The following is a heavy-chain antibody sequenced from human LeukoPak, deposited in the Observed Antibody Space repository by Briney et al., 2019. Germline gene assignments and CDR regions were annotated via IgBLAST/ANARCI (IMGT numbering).Heavy chain of an antibody. D-gene: IGHD3-22*01. V-gene: IGHV4-34*01. CDR2: INHSGST. CDR3: ATYYYDSSGYYYFDY. CDR1: GGSFSGYY. Sequence: MASETLSLTCAVYGGSFSGYYWSWIRQPPGKGLEWTGEINHSGSTNYNPSLKSRVTISVDTSKNQFSLKLSSVTAADTAVYYCATYYYDSSGYYYFDYWGQGTLVTVSS. J-gene: IGHJ4*02.